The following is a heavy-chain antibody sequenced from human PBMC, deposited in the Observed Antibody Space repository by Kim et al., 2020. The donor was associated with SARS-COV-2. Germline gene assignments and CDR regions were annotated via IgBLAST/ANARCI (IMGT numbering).Heavy chain of an antibody. D-gene: IGHD3-10*01. CDR1: GFTFTSSA. J-gene: IGHJ4*02. Sequence: SVKVSCKASGFTFTSSAVQWVRQARGQRLEWIGWIVVGSGNTNYAQKFQERVTITRDMSTSTAYMELSSLRSEDTAVYYCAPVGFGELFIPPIDWGQGTLVTVSS. CDR2: IVVGSGNT. CDR3: APVGFGELFIPPID. V-gene: IGHV1-58*01.